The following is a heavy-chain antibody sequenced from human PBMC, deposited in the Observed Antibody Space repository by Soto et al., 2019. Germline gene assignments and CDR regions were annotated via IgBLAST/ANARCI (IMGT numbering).Heavy chain of an antibody. D-gene: IGHD6-19*01. CDR2: IYSGGST. CDR1: GYTVSSNY. J-gene: IGHJ4*02. V-gene: IGHV3-53*01. Sequence: PGWSLRISCAASGYTVSSNYMSCVRQAPGKGLEWVSVIYSGGSTYYADSVKGRFTISRDNSKNTLYLQMNRLRAEDTAVDYCARRSSGSGHFDDRGQGTRVTVSS. CDR3: ARRSSGSGHFDD.